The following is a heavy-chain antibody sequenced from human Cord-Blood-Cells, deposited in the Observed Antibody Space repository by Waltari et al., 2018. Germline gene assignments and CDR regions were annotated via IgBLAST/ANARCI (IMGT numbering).Heavy chain of an antibody. Sequence: QVQLQQWGAGLLKPSETLSLTCAVYGGSFSGYYWSWIRQPPGKGLEWIGEINHSGSTNSNPSLKSRVTISVDTSKNQFSLKLSSVTAADTAVYYCARVFAMSYDSSGYYFDYWGQGTLVTVSS. J-gene: IGHJ4*02. D-gene: IGHD3-22*01. V-gene: IGHV4-34*01. CDR3: ARVFAMSYDSSGYYFDY. CDR1: GGSFSGYY. CDR2: INHSGST.